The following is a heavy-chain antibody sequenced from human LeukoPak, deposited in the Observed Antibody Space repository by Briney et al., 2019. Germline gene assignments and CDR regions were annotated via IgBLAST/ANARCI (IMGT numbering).Heavy chain of an antibody. V-gene: IGHV1-18*01. Sequence: ASVKVSCKASGYTFTSYGISWVRQAPGQGLEWMGWISDYNGNTNYAQKLQGRVTMTTDTSTSTAYMELRSLRSDDTAVYYCARVVNRYFDWLLGPDYYYYYMDVWGKGTTVTISS. CDR1: GYTFTSYG. J-gene: IGHJ6*03. CDR2: ISDYNGNT. D-gene: IGHD3-9*01. CDR3: ARVVNRYFDWLLGPDYYYYYMDV.